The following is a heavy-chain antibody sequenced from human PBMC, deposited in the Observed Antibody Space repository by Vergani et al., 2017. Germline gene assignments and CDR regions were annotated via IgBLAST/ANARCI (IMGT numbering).Heavy chain of an antibody. CDR2: IKSKTDGGTT. D-gene: IGHD2-8*01. J-gene: IGHJ4*02. Sequence: EVQLVESGGGLVKPGGSLTLSCAASGSTFSNAWMSWVRQVPGKGLEWVGRIKSKTDGGTTDYAAPVKGRFTISRDDSKNTLYLQMSSLKTEDTAVYYCTTERYCTNGVCYTMVGYWGQGTLVTVSS. CDR3: TTERYCTNGVCYTMVGY. V-gene: IGHV3-15*01. CDR1: GSTFSNAW.